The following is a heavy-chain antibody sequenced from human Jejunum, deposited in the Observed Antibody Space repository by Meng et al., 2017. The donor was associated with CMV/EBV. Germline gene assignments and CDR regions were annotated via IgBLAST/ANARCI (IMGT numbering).Heavy chain of an antibody. D-gene: IGHD3-16*01. Sequence: SGFTFSNYWMGWVRQTPGKGLEWVANIKQDGSEKYYVDSVKGRFTVSRDNAKNSLYLQMNSLRAEDTAVYYCATDWGDTKSRFDYWGQGSLVTVSS. CDR3: ATDWGDTKSRFDY. CDR2: IKQDGSEK. V-gene: IGHV3-7*01. CDR1: GFTFSNYW. J-gene: IGHJ4*02.